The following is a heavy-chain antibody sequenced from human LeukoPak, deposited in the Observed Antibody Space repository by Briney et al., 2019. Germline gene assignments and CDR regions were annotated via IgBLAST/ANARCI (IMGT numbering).Heavy chain of an antibody. CDR2: IYYSGST. CDR3: ARVALGECSGGSCYSGYYYMDV. Sequence: PSETLSLTCSVSGGSISSSSYYWGWVRQPPGKGLEWIGSIYYSGSTYYNSSLKSRVTISVDTSKNQFSLKLSSATAADTAVYYCARVALGECSGGSCYSGYYYMDVWGKGTTVTVSS. D-gene: IGHD2-15*01. CDR1: GGSISSSSYY. V-gene: IGHV4-39*01. J-gene: IGHJ6*03.